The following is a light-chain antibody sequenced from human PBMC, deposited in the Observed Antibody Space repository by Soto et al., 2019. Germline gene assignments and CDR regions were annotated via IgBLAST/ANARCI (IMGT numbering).Light chain of an antibody. Sequence: EIVLTQSPATLSLSPGERATLSCRASPSISSYLAWYQQKPGQAPTLLIYDASNRATGIPARFSGSGSGTDFTLTISSLEPEDFAVYYCQQRSNWPRGTFGQGTKLEI. V-gene: IGKV3-11*01. CDR2: DAS. J-gene: IGKJ2*02. CDR1: PSISSY. CDR3: QQRSNWPRGT.